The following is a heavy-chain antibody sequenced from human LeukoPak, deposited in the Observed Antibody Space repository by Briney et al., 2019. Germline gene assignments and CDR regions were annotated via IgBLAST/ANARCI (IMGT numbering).Heavy chain of an antibody. J-gene: IGHJ4*02. D-gene: IGHD3-16*01. V-gene: IGHV4-34*01. CDR2: INHSGST. Sequence: SETLSLTCAVYGGSFSGYYWSWIRQPPGKGLEWIGEINHSGSTNYNPSLKSRVTISVDTSKNQFSLKLSSVTAADTAVYYCARTRYDYVWGSSHPDYFDYWGQGTLVTVSS. CDR3: ARTRYDYVWGSSHPDYFDY. CDR1: GGSFSGYY.